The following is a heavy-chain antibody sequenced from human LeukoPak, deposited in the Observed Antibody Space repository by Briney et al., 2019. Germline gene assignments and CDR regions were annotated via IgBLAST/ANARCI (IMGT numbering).Heavy chain of an antibody. CDR1: GFTFDDYA. Sequence: GRSLRLSCAASGFTFDDYAMHWVRQAPGKGLEWVSGISWNSGSIGYADSVKGRFTISRDNAKNSLYLQMNSLRAEDTALYYCAKDIGYSGYEYFDYWGQGTLVTVSS. CDR2: ISWNSGSI. V-gene: IGHV3-9*01. J-gene: IGHJ4*02. CDR3: AKDIGYSGYEYFDY. D-gene: IGHD5-12*01.